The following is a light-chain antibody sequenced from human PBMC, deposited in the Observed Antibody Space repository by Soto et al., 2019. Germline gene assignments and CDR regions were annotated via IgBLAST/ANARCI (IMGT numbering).Light chain of an antibody. CDR3: GTWDTSLSAGV. J-gene: IGLJ3*02. V-gene: IGLV1-51*01. CDR1: SSNVGSNF. CDR2: DNT. Sequence: QSVLTQPPSVSAAPGQKVTVSCSGSSSNVGSNFVSWYQQLPGGPPKPLIYDNTKPASGIPDRFSGSKSGTSAPLGITGLQSGDEANYYCGTWDTSLSAGVFGGGTKLTVL.